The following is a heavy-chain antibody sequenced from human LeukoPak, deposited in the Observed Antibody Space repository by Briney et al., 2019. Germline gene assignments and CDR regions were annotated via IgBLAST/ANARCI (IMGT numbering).Heavy chain of an antibody. CDR2: IIPIFGTA. J-gene: IGHJ3*02. CDR1: GGTFSSYA. CDR3: ERYSYDGSGPDAFDI. Sequence: SVKVSCKASGGTFSSYAISSVREARGQGLGWRGGIIPIFGTANYTQKFQGRVTITADESTSTAYMEPSSLRSEDTAVYYCERYSYDGSGPDAFDIWGQGTMVTVSS. V-gene: IGHV1-69*01. D-gene: IGHD3-22*01.